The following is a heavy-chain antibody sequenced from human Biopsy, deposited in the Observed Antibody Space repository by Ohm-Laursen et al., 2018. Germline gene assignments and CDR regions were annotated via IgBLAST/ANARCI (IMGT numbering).Heavy chain of an antibody. V-gene: IGHV4-59*01. Sequence: PSETLSLTCPVSGGSISSDYWSWIRQTPGKGLEWIGYIYYSGSTNYNPSLKSRVTISVDTSKNQFSLRLNPVTAADTAVYYCARATNSTGWPYYYFYGMDVWGQGTTVTVSS. CDR1: GGSISSDY. D-gene: IGHD2/OR15-2a*01. CDR2: IYYSGST. CDR3: ARATNSTGWPYYYFYGMDV. J-gene: IGHJ6*02.